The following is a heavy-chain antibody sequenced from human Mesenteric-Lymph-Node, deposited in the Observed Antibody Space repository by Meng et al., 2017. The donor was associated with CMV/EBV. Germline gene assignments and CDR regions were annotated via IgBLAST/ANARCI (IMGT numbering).Heavy chain of an antibody. CDR3: ARDGKGIAAAGTPHWYFDL. CDR1: TFSSYA. J-gene: IGHJ2*01. Sequence: TFSSYASSWVRQAPGQGLEWMGGIIPIFGTANDAQKFQGRVTITADESTSTAYMELSSLRSEDTAVYYCARDGKGIAAAGTPHWYFDLWGRGTLVTVSS. CDR2: IIPIFGTA. V-gene: IGHV1-69*01. D-gene: IGHD6-13*01.